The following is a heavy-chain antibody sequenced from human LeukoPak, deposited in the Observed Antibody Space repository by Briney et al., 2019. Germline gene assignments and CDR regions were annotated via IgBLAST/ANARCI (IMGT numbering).Heavy chain of an antibody. CDR1: GGSISGYH. D-gene: IGHD3-22*01. V-gene: IGHV4-59*08. CDR3: ARFSPFFDSSVHYLDY. Sequence: SDTLSLTCTVSGGSISGYHCSWIQQPPGQGLEWIAYMHSTGVDNYSPSLRSRVTMSVDTSKSQCSLKLNSVSAADSAVYYCARFSPFFDSSVHYLDYWGPGILVTVSS. J-gene: IGHJ4*02. CDR2: MHSTGVD.